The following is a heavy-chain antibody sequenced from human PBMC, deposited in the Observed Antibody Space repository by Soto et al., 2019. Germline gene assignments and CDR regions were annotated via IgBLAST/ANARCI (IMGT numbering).Heavy chain of an antibody. V-gene: IGHV4-31*03. D-gene: IGHD5-18*01. J-gene: IGHJ4*02. CDR2: IFYSGPT. CDR3: ARGRGYSYGSFDY. Sequence: PSETLSLTCTVSGDSITSGVHYWSWIRQLPGKGLEWIGYIFYSGPTYYNPSLKSRVAISVDTSKNQFSLKLNSVTAADTAVYYCARGRGYSYGSFDYWGQGTLVTVSS. CDR1: GDSITSGVHY.